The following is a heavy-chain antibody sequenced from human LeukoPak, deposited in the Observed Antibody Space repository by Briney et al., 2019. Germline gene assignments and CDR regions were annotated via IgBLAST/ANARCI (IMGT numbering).Heavy chain of an antibody. CDR2: ISWNSGSI. CDR3: AKDLLAGWSQG. Sequence: PGGSLRLSCAASGFTFDDYAMHWVRQAPGKGLEWVSGISWNSGSIGYADSVKGRFTISRDNAKNSLYLQMNSLRAEDTALYYCAKDLLAGWSQGWGQGTLVTVSS. CDR1: GFTFDDYA. J-gene: IGHJ4*02. D-gene: IGHD6-19*01. V-gene: IGHV3-9*01.